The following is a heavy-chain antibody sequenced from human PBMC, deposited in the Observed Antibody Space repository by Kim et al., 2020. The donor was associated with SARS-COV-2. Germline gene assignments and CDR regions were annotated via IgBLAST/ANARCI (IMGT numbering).Heavy chain of an antibody. J-gene: IGHJ4*02. CDR2: INGDGSST. CDR1: GFTFSSYW. CDR3: VRGGYSGYVGLVDS. V-gene: IGHV3-74*01. D-gene: IGHD5-12*01. Sequence: GGSLRLSCAASGFTFSSYWMHWIRQAPGKGLVWVSRINGDGSSTSYADSVKGRFTISRDNARDTLYLQMNSLGTEDTAVYYCVRGGYSGYVGLVDSWGQG.